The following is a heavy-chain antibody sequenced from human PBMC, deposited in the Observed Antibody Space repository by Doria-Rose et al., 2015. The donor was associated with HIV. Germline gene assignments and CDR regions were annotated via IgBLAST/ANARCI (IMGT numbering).Heavy chain of an antibody. CDR3: ARIKSSRWYHKYYFDF. V-gene: IGHV2-26*01. CDR1: GVSLSSPGMG. Sequence: SGPVLVKPTETLTLTFTVSGVSLSSPGMGVSWIRQPLGKALEWLANIFSDDERSYKTSLKSRLTISRGTSKSQVVLTMTDMDPVDTATYYCARIKSSRWYHKYYFDFWGQGTLVIVSA. CDR2: IFSDDER. D-gene: IGHD6-13*01. J-gene: IGHJ4*02.